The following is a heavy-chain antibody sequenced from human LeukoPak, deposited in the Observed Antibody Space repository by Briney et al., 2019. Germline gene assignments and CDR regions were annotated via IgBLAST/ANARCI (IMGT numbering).Heavy chain of an antibody. CDR1: GGTFSSYA. V-gene: IGHV1-69*13. CDR3: AREVVGATNFDY. J-gene: IGHJ4*02. Sequence: AASVTVSCTASGGTFSSYAISWVRQAPGQGLEWMGGSIPIFGTANYAQKFQGRVTITADESASTAYMELSSLRSEDTAVYYCAREVVGATNFDYWGQGTLVTVSS. CDR2: SIPIFGTA. D-gene: IGHD1-26*01.